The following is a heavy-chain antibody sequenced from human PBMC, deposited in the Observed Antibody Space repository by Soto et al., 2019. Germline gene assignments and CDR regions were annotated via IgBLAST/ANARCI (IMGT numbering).Heavy chain of an antibody. CDR1: GYTFTSYG. J-gene: IGHJ2*01. CDR2: ISAYNGNA. V-gene: IGHV1-18*01. D-gene: IGHD2-15*01. Sequence: QVQLVQSGAEVKKPGASVKVSCKASGYTFTSYGICWVRQAPGQGLEWMGWISAYNGNANYAQKFQGRVTMTTDTSTSPAYMELRSLRSDATAAYYCARGGHGGDSDLWGRGTLVTVSS. CDR3: ARGGHGGDSDL.